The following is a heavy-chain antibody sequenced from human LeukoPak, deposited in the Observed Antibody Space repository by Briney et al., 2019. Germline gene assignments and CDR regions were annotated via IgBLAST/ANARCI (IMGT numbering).Heavy chain of an antibody. Sequence: SETLSLTCTVSGGSISSGDYYWSWIRQPPGKGLEWIGYIFYSGSTYYNPSLKSRLFISEDTSRNQFSLKLTSVTAADTAVYYCARDSAIFYGMDVWGQGTTVTVSS. V-gene: IGHV4-30-4*01. CDR2: IFYSGST. J-gene: IGHJ6*02. CDR1: GGSISSGDYY. CDR3: ARDSAIFYGMDV. D-gene: IGHD3-3*01.